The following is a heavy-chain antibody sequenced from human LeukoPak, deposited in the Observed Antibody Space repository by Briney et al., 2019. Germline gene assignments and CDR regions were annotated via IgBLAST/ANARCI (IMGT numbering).Heavy chain of an antibody. V-gene: IGHV3-13*01. CDR3: ARGKASGSYYNWFDP. CDR2: IGTAGDT. J-gene: IGHJ5*02. CDR1: GFTFSSYD. Sequence: GGSLRLSCAASGFTFSSYDMHWVRQATGKGLEWVSAIGTAGDTYYPGSVKGRFTISRENAKNSLHLQMNSLRAGDTAVYYCARGKASGSYYNWFDPWGQGTLVTVSS. D-gene: IGHD1-26*01.